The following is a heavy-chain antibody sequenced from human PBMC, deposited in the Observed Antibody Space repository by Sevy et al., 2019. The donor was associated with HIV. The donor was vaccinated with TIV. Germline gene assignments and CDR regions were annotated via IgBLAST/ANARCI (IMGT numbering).Heavy chain of an antibody. CDR3: ARDGGCSSTSCLLYFIF. V-gene: IGHV3-21*01. J-gene: IGHJ4*02. CDR1: GFTFSSYT. Sequence: GGSLRLSCAASGFTFSSYTMNWVRQAPGKGLEWVSSITGGSSYIYYGDSVKGRFTISRDNAKNSLYLQMNSLRAEETSVYYCARDGGCSSTSCLLYFIFWGQGSLVTVAS. CDR2: ITGGSSYI. D-gene: IGHD2-2*01.